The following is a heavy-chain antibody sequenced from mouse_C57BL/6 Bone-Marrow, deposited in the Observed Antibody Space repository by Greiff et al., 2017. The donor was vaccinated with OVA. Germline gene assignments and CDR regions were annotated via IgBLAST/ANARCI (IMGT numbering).Heavy chain of an antibody. CDR3: AREMGDYYGSLDY. CDR1: GFTFSDYY. CDR2: VNYDGSST. D-gene: IGHD1-1*01. J-gene: IGHJ2*01. Sequence: EVMLVESEGGLVQPGSSMKLSCTASGFTFSDYYMAWVRQVPEKGLEWVANVNYDGSSTYYLDSLKSRFIISRDNAKNILYLQMSSLKSEDTATYYCAREMGDYYGSLDYWGQGTTLTVSS. V-gene: IGHV5-16*01.